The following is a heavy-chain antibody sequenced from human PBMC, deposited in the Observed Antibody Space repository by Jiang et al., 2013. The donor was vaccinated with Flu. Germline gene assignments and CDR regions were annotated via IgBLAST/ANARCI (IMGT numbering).Heavy chain of an antibody. Sequence: SGAEVKKPGASVKVSCKASGYTFTSYGISWVRQAPGQGLEWMGWISAYNGNTNYAQKLQGRVTMTTDTSTSTAYMELRSLRSDDTAVYYCARNWPSGYYYYYGMDVWGKGTTVTVSS. CDR3: ARNWPSGYYYYYGMDV. CDR1: GYTFTSYG. D-gene: IGHD1-1*01. CDR2: ISAYNGNT. J-gene: IGHJ6*04. V-gene: IGHV1-18*01.